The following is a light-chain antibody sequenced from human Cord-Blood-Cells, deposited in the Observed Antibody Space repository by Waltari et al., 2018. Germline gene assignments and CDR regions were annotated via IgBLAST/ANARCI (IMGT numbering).Light chain of an antibody. CDR2: GAS. J-gene: IGKJ1*01. CDR3: KQYNNWPPWT. Sequence: EIVMTQSPATLSVSPGERATLSCRASQSVSSNLAWYQQKPGQAPRLLIYGASTRATGIPARFRGRGSGTEFTLTISSLQSEDFAVYYCKQYNNWPPWTFGQGTKVEIK. CDR1: QSVSSN. V-gene: IGKV3-15*01.